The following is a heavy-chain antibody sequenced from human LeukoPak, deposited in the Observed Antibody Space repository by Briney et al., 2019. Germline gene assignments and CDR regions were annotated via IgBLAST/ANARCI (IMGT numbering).Heavy chain of an antibody. D-gene: IGHD3-10*01. CDR3: ARDPLNYYGSGSAVDY. V-gene: IGHV3-21*01. CDR2: ISSSSSYI. CDR1: GFTFSSYS. J-gene: IGHJ4*02. Sequence: GGSLRLSCAASGFTFSSYSMNWGRQAPGKGLEWVSSISSSSSYIYYADSVKGRFTISRDNAKNSLYLQMNSLRAEDTAVYYCARDPLNYYGSGSAVDYCGQGTLVTVSS.